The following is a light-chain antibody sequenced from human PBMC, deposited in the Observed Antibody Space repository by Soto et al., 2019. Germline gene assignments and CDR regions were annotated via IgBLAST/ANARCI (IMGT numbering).Light chain of an antibody. CDR3: QVWDSSSDHYV. CDR2: YDS. V-gene: IGLV3-21*04. J-gene: IGLJ1*01. CDR1: NIGSKS. Sequence: SYELTQPPSVSVAPGKTARNTCGGNNIGSKSVHWYQQKPGQAPVLVIYYDSDRPSGIPERFSGSNSGNTATLTISRVEAGDEADYYCQVWDSSSDHYVFGTGTKFTVL.